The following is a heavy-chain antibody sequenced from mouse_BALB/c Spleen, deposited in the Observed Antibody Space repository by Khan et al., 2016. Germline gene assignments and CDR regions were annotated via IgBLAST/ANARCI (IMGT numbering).Heavy chain of an antibody. CDR2: INPDSSTI. V-gene: IGHV4-1*02. J-gene: IGHJ4*01. D-gene: IGHD2-1*01. Sequence: EVKLLESGGGLVQPGGSLKLSCAASGFDFSRYWMSWVRQAPGKGLEWIGEINPDSSTINYTPSLKDKFIISRDNAKNMLYLQMSNVRSEDTAVYYCARHGNYYAMDYWGQGTSVTVSS. CDR3: ARHGNYYAMDY. CDR1: GFDFSRYW.